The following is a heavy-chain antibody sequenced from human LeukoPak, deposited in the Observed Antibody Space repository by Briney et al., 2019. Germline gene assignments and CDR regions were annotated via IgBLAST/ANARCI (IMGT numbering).Heavy chain of an antibody. Sequence: GGSLRLSCAASGFTFSDYYMSWIRQAPGKGLEWVSYISSSGSTIYYADSVKGRFTISRDNAKNPLYLQMNSLRAEDTAVYYCAREDIAAAGTDYYYYGMDVWGQGTTVTVSS. CDR1: GFTFSDYY. J-gene: IGHJ6*02. V-gene: IGHV3-11*01. CDR2: ISSSGSTI. CDR3: AREDIAAAGTDYYYYGMDV. D-gene: IGHD6-13*01.